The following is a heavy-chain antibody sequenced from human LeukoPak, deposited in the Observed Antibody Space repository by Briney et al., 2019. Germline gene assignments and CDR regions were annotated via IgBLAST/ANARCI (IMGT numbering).Heavy chain of an antibody. CDR1: GLTFRSYA. V-gene: IGHV3-23*01. J-gene: IGHJ4*02. D-gene: IGHD2-8*01. Sequence: GGSLRLSCAASGLTFRSYAMTWVRQAPGKGLEWVSGIWGGGDSTYYADSVKGRFTISRDNSKNTLFLQMDSLRAEDTAVYYCAKAPLPHCSSGVCYNDYWGQGTLVTVSS. CDR3: AKAPLPHCSSGVCYNDY. CDR2: IWGGGDST.